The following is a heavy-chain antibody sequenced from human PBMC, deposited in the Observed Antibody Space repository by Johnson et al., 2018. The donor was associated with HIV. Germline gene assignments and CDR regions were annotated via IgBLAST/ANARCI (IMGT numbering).Heavy chain of an antibody. CDR2: ISSGGGT. J-gene: IGHJ3*02. D-gene: IGHD2-15*01. CDR3: AREGIWYCSGGSCYGAFDN. CDR1: GFTVNSNY. Sequence: VQLVESGGGLVQPGGSLRLSCAASGFTVNSNYMSWVRQAPGKGLEWVSVISSGGGTYYADSVTGRFTISRDNSKNMLYLQMNSLRADDTAVYYCAREGIWYCSGGSCYGAFDNWGQGTMVTVSS. V-gene: IGHV3-66*02.